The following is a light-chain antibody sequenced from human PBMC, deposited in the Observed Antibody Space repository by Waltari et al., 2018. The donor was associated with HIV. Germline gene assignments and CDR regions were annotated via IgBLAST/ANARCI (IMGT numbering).Light chain of an antibody. J-gene: IGLJ2*01. Sequence: QSALTQPPSASGSPGQSVTISCTGTSSDIGAYNYVSWFQQPPGKAPKLMIYDVTKRPSGVPYRFSGSKSGNTASLTVSGLQAEDEADYYCASHAGSKDVFGGGTRLTVL. CDR3: ASHAGSKDV. CDR1: SSDIGAYNY. V-gene: IGLV2-8*01. CDR2: DVT.